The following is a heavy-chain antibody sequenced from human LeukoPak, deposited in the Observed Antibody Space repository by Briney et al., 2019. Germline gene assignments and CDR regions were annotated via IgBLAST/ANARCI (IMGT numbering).Heavy chain of an antibody. V-gene: IGHV3-48*01. D-gene: IGHD5-18*01. Sequence: PGGSLRLSCAASGFTFSSYSMNWVRQAPGKGLEWVSYISSSSKTIYYADSVKGRFTISRDNAKNSLYLQMNSLRVEDTAVYYCARVHHNTAMVDIDYWGRGTLVTVSS. CDR2: ISSSSKTI. CDR3: ARVHHNTAMVDIDY. J-gene: IGHJ4*02. CDR1: GFTFSSYS.